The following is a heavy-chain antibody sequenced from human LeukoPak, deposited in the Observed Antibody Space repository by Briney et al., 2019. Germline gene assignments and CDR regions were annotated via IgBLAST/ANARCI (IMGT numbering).Heavy chain of an antibody. CDR3: ALGSYSNYVFDY. V-gene: IGHV5-51*01. CDR1: GYSFSTYW. CDR2: IYPGDSDT. J-gene: IGHJ4*02. D-gene: IGHD4-11*01. Sequence: GESLKISCKGSGYSFSTYWIGWVRQMPGKGLEWMGIIYPGDSDTRYSPSFQGQVNISADKSIRTAYLQWSSLKASDTAMYYCALGSYSNYVFDYWGQGTLVTVSS.